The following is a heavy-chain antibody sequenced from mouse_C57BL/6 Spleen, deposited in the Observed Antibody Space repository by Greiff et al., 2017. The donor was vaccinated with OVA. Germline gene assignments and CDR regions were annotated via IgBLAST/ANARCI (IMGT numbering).Heavy chain of an antibody. CDR3: AREDDRPLFAY. V-gene: IGHV1-82*01. Sequence: QVQLQQSGPELVKPGASVKISCKASGYAFSSSWMNWVKQRPGKGLEWIGRIYPGDGDTNYNGKFKGKATLTADKSSSTAYMQLSSLTSEDSAVYFCAREDDRPLFAYWGQGTLVTVSA. CDR1: GYAFSSSW. CDR2: IYPGDGDT. J-gene: IGHJ3*01.